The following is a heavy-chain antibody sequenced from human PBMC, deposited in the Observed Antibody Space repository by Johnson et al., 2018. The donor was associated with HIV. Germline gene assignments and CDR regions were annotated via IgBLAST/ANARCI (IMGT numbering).Heavy chain of an antibody. V-gene: IGHV3-20*04. CDR2: INWNGGST. CDR3: ARDLKSYYDSSGYFDAFDI. D-gene: IGHD3-22*01. Sequence: VQLVESGGGVVRPGGSLRLSCAASGFTFDDYGMSLVRQAPGKGLEWVSGINWNGGSTGYADSVKGRFTISRDNAKNSLYLQMNSLRAEDTALYYCARDLKSYYDSSGYFDAFDIWGQGTMVTVSS. J-gene: IGHJ3*02. CDR1: GFTFDDYG.